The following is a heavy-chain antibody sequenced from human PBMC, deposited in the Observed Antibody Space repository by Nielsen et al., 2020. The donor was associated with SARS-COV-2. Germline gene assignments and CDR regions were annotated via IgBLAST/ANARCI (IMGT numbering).Heavy chain of an antibody. V-gene: IGHV1-69*10. D-gene: IGHD5-12*01. J-gene: IGHJ2*01. Sequence: SVKVSCKASGGTFSTHSISWVRQAPGQGPEWMGRIIPMVDIRDYAQSFQGRVTITADTSPSTAYMELSSLSSEDTALYYCARSATNLIYWYFDLWGRGTLVTVSS. CDR3: ARSATNLIYWYFDL. CDR1: GGTFSTHS. CDR2: IIPMVDIR.